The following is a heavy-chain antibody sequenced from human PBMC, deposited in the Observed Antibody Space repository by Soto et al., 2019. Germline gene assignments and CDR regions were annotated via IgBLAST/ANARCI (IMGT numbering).Heavy chain of an antibody. CDR2: MNPNSGNT. J-gene: IGHJ4*02. D-gene: IGHD1-7*01. CDR1: GYTFTSHD. V-gene: IGHV1-8*01. Sequence: ASVKVSCKSSGYTFTSHDINWVRQATGQGLEWMGWMNPNSGNTGYAQKFQGRVTMTRNTSISTAYMELSSLRSEDTAVYYCARIRGNWNYVLGHWGQGTLVTVSS. CDR3: ARIRGNWNYVLGH.